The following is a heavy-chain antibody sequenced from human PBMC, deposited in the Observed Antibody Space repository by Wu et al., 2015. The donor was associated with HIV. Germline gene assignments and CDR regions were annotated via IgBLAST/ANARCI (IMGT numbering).Heavy chain of an antibody. Sequence: QVRLVQSATEVKKPGASVKVSCKASGYTFASYGISWVRQWMGWISAYNGNTNYAQKVQGRVTMTTDTSTSTAYMELRSLRSDDTAVYFCGRGPVYDSSGYGDYWGQGTLVTVSS. CDR2: ISAYNGNT. D-gene: IGHD3-22*01. V-gene: IGHV1-18*01. CDR1: GYTFASYG. CDR3: GRGPVYDSSGYGDY. J-gene: IGHJ4*02.